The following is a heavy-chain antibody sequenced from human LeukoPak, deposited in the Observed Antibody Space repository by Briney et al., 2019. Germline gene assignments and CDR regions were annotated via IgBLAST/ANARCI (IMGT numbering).Heavy chain of an antibody. D-gene: IGHD5-18*01. CDR3: ARVQDTAMVFDY. J-gene: IGHJ4*02. V-gene: IGHV1-2*04. CDR1: GYTFTGYY. Sequence: ASVKVSCKASGYTFTGYYMHWVRQAPGQGLEWMGWINPNSGGTNYAQKSRGWVTMTRDTSIGTAYMELSRLRSDDTAVYYCARVQDTAMVFDYWGQGTLVTVSS. CDR2: INPNSGGT.